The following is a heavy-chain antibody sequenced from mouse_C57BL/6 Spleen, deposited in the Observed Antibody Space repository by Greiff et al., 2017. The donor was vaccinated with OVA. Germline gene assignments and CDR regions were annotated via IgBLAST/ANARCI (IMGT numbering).Heavy chain of an antibody. Sequence: QVQLQQSGAELVRPGTSVKMSCKASGYTFTNYWIGWAKQRPGHGLEWIGDIYPGGGYTNYNEKFKGKATLTADKSSSTADMQFSSLTSEDSAIYDCARWGGDPWFAYWGQGTLVTVSA. V-gene: IGHV1-63*01. J-gene: IGHJ3*01. D-gene: IGHD1-1*02. CDR3: ARWGGDPWFAY. CDR1: GYTFTNYW. CDR2: IYPGGGYT.